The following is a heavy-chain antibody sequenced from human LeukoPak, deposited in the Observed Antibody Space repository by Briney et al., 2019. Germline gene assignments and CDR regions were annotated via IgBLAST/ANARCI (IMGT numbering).Heavy chain of an antibody. CDR1: GLTFGDYA. J-gene: IGHJ4*02. Sequence: GGSLRLSCTASGLTFGDYAMSWFRQAPGKGLEWVGFIRSKPYGGTTENAASVKGRFTISRGDSKSIAYLQMNSLKTEDTAVYYCARGGVYCSSVSCSVDYWGQGILVTVSS. CDR2: IRSKPYGGTT. V-gene: IGHV3-49*03. CDR3: ARGGVYCSSVSCSVDY. D-gene: IGHD2-2*01.